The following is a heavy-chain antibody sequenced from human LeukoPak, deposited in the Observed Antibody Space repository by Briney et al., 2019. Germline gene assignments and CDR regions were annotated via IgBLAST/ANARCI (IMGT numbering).Heavy chain of an antibody. Sequence: SETLSLTCTVSGGSISSGGYYWSCIRQHPGKGLEWIGYIYYSGSTYYNPSLKSRVTISVDTSKNQFSLKLSSVTAADTAVYYCARELVGAISFDYWGQGTLVTVSS. J-gene: IGHJ4*02. D-gene: IGHD1-26*01. V-gene: IGHV4-31*03. CDR1: GGSISSGGYY. CDR3: ARELVGAISFDY. CDR2: IYYSGST.